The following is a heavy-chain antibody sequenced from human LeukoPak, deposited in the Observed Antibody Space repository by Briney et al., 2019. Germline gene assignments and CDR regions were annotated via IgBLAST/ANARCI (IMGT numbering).Heavy chain of an antibody. D-gene: IGHD3-22*01. CDR1: GDSVSSNSAT. CDR2: TYHRSKWYN. Sequence: SQTLSLTCAISGDSVSSNSATWNWIRQSPSRGLEWLGRTYHRSKWYNDYAESVKSRVTINTDTSKNQFSLQLKSVTPEDTAVYYCARGYNYDSSGYYFFDYWGQGTLVTVSS. CDR3: ARGYNYDSSGYYFFDY. J-gene: IGHJ4*02. V-gene: IGHV6-1*01.